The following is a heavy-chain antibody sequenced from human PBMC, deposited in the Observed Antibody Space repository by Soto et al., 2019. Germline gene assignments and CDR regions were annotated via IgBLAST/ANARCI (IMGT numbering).Heavy chain of an antibody. CDR2: IYYTGST. Sequence: QVQLQESGPGLVKPSETLSLTCSVSGGSISSYYWNWIRQPPGKGLEWIGYIYYTGSTNYIPSLESRVTISVDTSKNQLSLKLSSLTAADTAVYYCAGGIEGATTPFDYWGQGTLVTVSS. D-gene: IGHD1-26*01. CDR1: GGSISSYY. J-gene: IGHJ4*02. CDR3: AGGIEGATTPFDY. V-gene: IGHV4-59*01.